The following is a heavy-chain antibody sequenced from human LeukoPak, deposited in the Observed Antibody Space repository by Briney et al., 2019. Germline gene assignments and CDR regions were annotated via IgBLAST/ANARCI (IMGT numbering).Heavy chain of an antibody. D-gene: IGHD4-17*01. J-gene: IGHJ4*02. Sequence: GGSLRLSCAASGFTFSSYAVSWVRQAPGKGLEWVPAISGSGDDTYYADSVKGRLTFSRDNSKNTLYLQMDSLRAEDTAVYFCAKRGPSTVITSYYFDYWGQGTLVTVSS. CDR1: GFTFSSYA. CDR3: AKRGPSTVITSYYFDY. CDR2: ISGSGDDT. V-gene: IGHV3-23*01.